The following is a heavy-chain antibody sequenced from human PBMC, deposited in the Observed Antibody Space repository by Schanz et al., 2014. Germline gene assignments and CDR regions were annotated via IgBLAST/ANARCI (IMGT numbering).Heavy chain of an antibody. Sequence: QVPLQESGPGLVKPSETLSLTCTVSGYSISSDYYWSWIRQPAGKGLEWIGRIYTNGSTKYNPSLKSRVTMSVDTSKNQFSLKLSSVTAADTAVYYCARGGYCSRTSCYFKGGWFDPWGQGTLVTVSS. V-gene: IGHV4-4*07. CDR3: ARGGYCSRTSCYFKGGWFDP. D-gene: IGHD2-2*01. CDR2: IYTNGST. J-gene: IGHJ5*02. CDR1: GYSISSDYY.